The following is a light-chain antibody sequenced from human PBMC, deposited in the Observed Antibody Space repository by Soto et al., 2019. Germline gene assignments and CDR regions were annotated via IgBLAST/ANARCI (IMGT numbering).Light chain of an antibody. CDR2: KAS. J-gene: IGKJ1*01. Sequence: DIQMTQSPSTLSASVGDRVTITCRASQSISNWLAWYQQQPGKAPKLLIYKASSLESGVPSRFSGSGSGTEFTLTISSLQPDDFATYYCQQYNSYSSWTFGQGTKVDIK. CDR3: QQYNSYSSWT. CDR1: QSISNW. V-gene: IGKV1-5*03.